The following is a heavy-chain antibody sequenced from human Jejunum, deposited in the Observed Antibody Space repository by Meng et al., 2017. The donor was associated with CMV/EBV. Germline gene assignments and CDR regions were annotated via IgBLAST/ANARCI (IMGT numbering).Heavy chain of an antibody. CDR1: DYY. CDR2: ISSSGNT. V-gene: IGHV4-30-4*01. Sequence: DYYSSWLRQSPGKGLEWFVYISSSGNTYYNPSLESRSRVTIARDTSKNQFSLKLNSVTAADTAVYYCARGREYYSDTTGYYSNWFDPWGQGTLVTVSS. D-gene: IGHD3-22*01. J-gene: IGHJ5*02. CDR3: ARGREYYSDTTGYYSNWFDP.